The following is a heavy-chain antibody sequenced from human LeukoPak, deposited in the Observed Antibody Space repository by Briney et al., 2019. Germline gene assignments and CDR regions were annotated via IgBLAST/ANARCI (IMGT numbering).Heavy chain of an antibody. CDR1: GFIVSSNY. J-gene: IGHJ5*02. CDR2: IYSGGAT. CDR3: ARGPIVGPTKGFDP. Sequence: GGSLRLSCAASGFIVSSNYMSWVRQAPGKGLEWVSVIYSGGATYYADSVKGRFTISRDNSKNMLYLQMNSLRAEDTAVYYCARGPIVGPTKGFDPWGQGTLVTVSS. V-gene: IGHV3-53*01. D-gene: IGHD1-26*01.